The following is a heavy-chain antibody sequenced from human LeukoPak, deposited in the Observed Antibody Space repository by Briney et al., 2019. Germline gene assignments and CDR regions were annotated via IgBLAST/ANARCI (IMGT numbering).Heavy chain of an antibody. Sequence: GGSLRFSCAASGFTFSDYYMSWIRQAPGKGLEWVSYISSSGSTIYYADSVKGRFTISRDNAKNSLYLQMNSLRAEDTAVYYCARAYYDDAFDIWGQGTMVTVSS. CDR2: ISSSGSTI. V-gene: IGHV3-11*01. J-gene: IGHJ3*02. D-gene: IGHD3-16*01. CDR1: GFTFSDYY. CDR3: ARAYYDDAFDI.